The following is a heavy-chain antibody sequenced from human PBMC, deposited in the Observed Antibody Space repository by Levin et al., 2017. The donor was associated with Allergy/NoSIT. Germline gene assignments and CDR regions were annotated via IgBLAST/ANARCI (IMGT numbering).Heavy chain of an antibody. CDR3: ARVCHVRGVITSSYYYYMDV. J-gene: IGHJ6*03. D-gene: IGHD3-10*01. CDR2: IYHSGST. Sequence: SQTLSLTCAVSGGSISSGGYSWSWIRQPPGKGLEWIGYIYHSGSTYYNPSLKSRVTISVDRSKNQFSLKLSSVTAADTAVYYCARVCHVRGVITSSYYYYMDVWGKGTTVTVSS. V-gene: IGHV4-30-2*01. CDR1: GGSISSGGYS.